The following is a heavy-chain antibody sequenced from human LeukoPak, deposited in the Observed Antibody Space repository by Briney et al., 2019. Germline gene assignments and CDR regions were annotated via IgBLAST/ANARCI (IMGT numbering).Heavy chain of an antibody. CDR2: IYHSGST. Sequence: SETLSLTCTVSGYSISSGYYWGWIRQPPGKGLEWIGSIYHSGSTYYNPSLKSRVTISLDTSKNQFSLNLVSVTAADTAVYYCARDPVAWDIIGYGAFDVWGQGTMLTVSS. V-gene: IGHV4-38-2*02. CDR3: ARDPVAWDIIGYGAFDV. J-gene: IGHJ3*01. D-gene: IGHD3-22*01. CDR1: GYSISSGYY.